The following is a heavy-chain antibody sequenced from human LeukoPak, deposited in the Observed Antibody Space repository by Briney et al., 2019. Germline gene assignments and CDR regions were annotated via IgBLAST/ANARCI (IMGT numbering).Heavy chain of an antibody. CDR3: AKGDSSSTLYYFDY. D-gene: IGHD6-6*01. CDR2: ISASGGST. CDR1: GFTFSNYA. J-gene: IGHJ4*02. Sequence: PGGSLRLSCAASGFTFSNYAMSWVRQAPGKGLEWVSTISASGGSTDYADSVKGRFTISRDNSKNTLFLQMNSLRAEDTAVHYCAKGDSSSTLYYFDYWGQGTLVTVSS. V-gene: IGHV3-23*01.